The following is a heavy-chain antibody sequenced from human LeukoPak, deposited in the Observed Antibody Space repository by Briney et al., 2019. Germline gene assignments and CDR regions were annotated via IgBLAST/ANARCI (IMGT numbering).Heavy chain of an antibody. V-gene: IGHV3-21*01. D-gene: IGHD2-2*01. CDR1: GFTFSSYS. CDR3: ARDLGGYCSSTSCRDY. CDR2: ISSSSSYI. J-gene: IGHJ4*02. Sequence: GGSLRLSCAASGFTFSSYSMNWVRQAPGKGLEWVSSISSSSSYIYYADSVKGRFTISRDNAKNSLYLQMNSLRAEDTAVYYCARDLGGYCSSTSCRDYWGQGALVTVSS.